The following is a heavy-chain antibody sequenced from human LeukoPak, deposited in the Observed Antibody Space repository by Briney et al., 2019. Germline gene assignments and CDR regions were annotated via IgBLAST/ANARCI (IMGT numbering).Heavy chain of an antibody. J-gene: IGHJ4*02. CDR2: IYYRGST. CDR1: GGSISSYH. D-gene: IGHD7-27*01. V-gene: IGHV4-59*01. Sequence: SETLSLTCTVSGGSISSYHWSWIRHHPRKGLQWIGYIYYRGSTNYNPSVQSRVTISIDTSKNQFSQRLSSVTAAGTAVYYCARGWGYFDSWGQGTLVTVSS. CDR3: ARGWGYFDS.